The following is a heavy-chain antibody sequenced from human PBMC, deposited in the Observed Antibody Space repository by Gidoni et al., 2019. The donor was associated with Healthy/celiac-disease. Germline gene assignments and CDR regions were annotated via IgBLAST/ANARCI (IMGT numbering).Heavy chain of an antibody. D-gene: IGHD1-1*01. V-gene: IGHV3-30*18. Sequence: PGKGLEWVAGISYDGSNKYYADSVKGRFTISRDNSKNTLYLQRNSLRAEDTAVYYCANAFPPGTPFLFDPWGQGTLVTVSS. CDR2: ISYDGSNK. J-gene: IGHJ5*02. CDR3: ANAFPPGTPFLFDP.